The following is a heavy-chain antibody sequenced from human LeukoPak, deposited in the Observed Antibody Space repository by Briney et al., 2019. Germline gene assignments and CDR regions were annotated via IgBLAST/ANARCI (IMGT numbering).Heavy chain of an antibody. V-gene: IGHV4-4*02. CDR1: GGSISSGNW. CDR2: IYHSGST. J-gene: IGHJ3*01. CDR3: ARVLRRDGYNYD. Sequence: PSETLSLTCAVSGGSISSGNWWSWVRQPPGKGLEWIGEIYHSGSTNYNPSLKSRVTISVDKSKNQFSLKLSSVTAADTAVYYCARVLRRDGYNYDWGQGTMVTVSS. D-gene: IGHD5-24*01.